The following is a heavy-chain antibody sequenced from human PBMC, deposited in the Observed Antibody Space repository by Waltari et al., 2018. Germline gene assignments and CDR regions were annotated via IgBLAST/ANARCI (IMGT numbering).Heavy chain of an antibody. J-gene: IGHJ4*02. CDR1: GLPYRIFA. CDR2: ISNSGADT. Sequence: QLLESGGGLVQPGGSLRLSCSDSGLPYRIFAMSWVRQAPGKGLEWVSGISNSGADTYYADSVKGRFTISRDNSKKTLYLQMNSLRVEDTAVYYCAKDHGVAYWGRGTLVTVSA. CDR3: AKDHGVAY. V-gene: IGHV3-23*01. D-gene: IGHD3-16*01.